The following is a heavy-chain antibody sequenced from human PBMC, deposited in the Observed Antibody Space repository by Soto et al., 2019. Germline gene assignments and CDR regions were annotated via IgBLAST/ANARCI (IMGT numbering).Heavy chain of an antibody. CDR2: IWYDGSNK. D-gene: IGHD3-16*01. Sequence: QVQLVESGGGVVQPGRSLRLSCAASGFTFSSYGMHWVRQAPGKGLEWVAVIWYDGSNKYYADSVKGRFTISGDNSKNTLYLQMNSLRAEDTAVYYCARDADYGARNWFDPWGQGTLVTVSS. V-gene: IGHV3-33*01. J-gene: IGHJ5*02. CDR3: ARDADYGARNWFDP. CDR1: GFTFSSYG.